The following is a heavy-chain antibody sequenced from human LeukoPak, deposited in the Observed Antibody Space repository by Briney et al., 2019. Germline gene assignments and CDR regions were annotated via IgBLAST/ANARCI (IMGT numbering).Heavy chain of an antibody. J-gene: IGHJ1*01. CDR3: AKGPGWELIPFSYFQH. CDR1: GFTFSSYG. D-gene: IGHD1-26*01. CDR2: IRYDGSNK. Sequence: GGSLRLSCAASGFTFSSYGMHWVRQTPGKGLEWVAFIRYDGSNKFYADSVKGRFTISRDNSKNTVYLQMNSLRAEDTAVYYCAKGPGWELIPFSYFQHWGQGILVTVSS. V-gene: IGHV3-30*02.